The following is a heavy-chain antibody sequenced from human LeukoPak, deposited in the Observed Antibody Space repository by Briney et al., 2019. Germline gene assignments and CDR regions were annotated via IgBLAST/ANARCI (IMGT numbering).Heavy chain of an antibody. CDR2: ISSGGTSR. J-gene: IGHJ5*02. Sequence: GGSLRLSCAASGFTFSSFEMNWVRQTPGKGLEWVSYISSGGTSRYYADSVKGRFTISRDNPKNSLYLQMNSLRADDTAVYYCARGGSSWYGSNWFDPWGQGTLVTVSS. D-gene: IGHD6-13*01. V-gene: IGHV3-48*03. CDR1: GFTFSSFE. CDR3: ARGGSSWYGSNWFDP.